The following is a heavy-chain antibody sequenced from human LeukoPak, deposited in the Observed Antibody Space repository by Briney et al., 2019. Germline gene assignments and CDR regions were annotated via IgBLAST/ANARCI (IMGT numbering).Heavy chain of an antibody. V-gene: IGHV4-31*03. CDR3: ANSPCGDSVHCGHFDY. J-gene: IGHJ4*01. Sequence: PSQTLSLTCTVSGGSISIGGCYWSWIRQPPGKGLEWIGYIYYRGSTNYNPSLESRVTISVDTSKNQFSLKLSSVTAADTAVYYCANSPCGDSVHCGHFDYWGHGTLVTVSS. D-gene: IGHD4-17*01. CDR1: GGSISIGGCY. CDR2: IYYRGST.